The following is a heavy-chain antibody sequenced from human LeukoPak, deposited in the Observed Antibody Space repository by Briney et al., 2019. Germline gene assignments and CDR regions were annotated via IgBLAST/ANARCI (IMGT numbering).Heavy chain of an antibody. V-gene: IGHV3-23*01. Sequence: GGSLRLSCAASGFTFSSYAMSWVRQAPGKGLEWVSAISGSGGSTYYADSVKGRFTISRDNSKNTLYLQMNSLRAEDTAVYYCARDRVVTIFGVVTNNWFDPWGQGTLVTVSS. J-gene: IGHJ5*02. D-gene: IGHD3-3*01. CDR3: ARDRVVTIFGVVTNNWFDP. CDR2: ISGSGGST. CDR1: GFTFSSYA.